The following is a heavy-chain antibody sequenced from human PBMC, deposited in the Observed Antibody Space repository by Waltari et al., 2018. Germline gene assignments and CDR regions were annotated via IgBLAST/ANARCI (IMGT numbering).Heavy chain of an antibody. D-gene: IGHD3-22*01. Sequence: QVQLQESGPGLAKPSETLSLTCTVSGVSITSSDYYWGWVRQPPGKALEWVGTIYYDDRTYYNPSLRSRVTIALDTSKNEFSLTLSSVTAADTALFFCARQSHSFYYHTNGYFWHGFDVWGPGAMVTVSS. V-gene: IGHV4-39*01. CDR3: ARQSHSFYYHTNGYFWHGFDV. J-gene: IGHJ3*01. CDR1: GVSITSSDYY. CDR2: IYYDDRT.